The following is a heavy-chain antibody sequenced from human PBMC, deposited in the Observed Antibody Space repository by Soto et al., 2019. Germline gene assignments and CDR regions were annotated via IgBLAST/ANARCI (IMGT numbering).Heavy chain of an antibody. CDR2: IYYSGGT. CDR1: SFSISSGYY. J-gene: IGHJ5*02. D-gene: IGHD3-16*01. CDR3: ARDLAASIEYEGLDP. V-gene: IGHV4-31*11. Sequence: SETLSLTCAVSSFSISSGYYWGWIRQHPGKGLEWIGYIYYSGGTYYNPSLKSRVTISVDTSKNQFSLKLSSVTAADTAVYYCARDLAASIEYEGLDPWGQGTLVTVSS.